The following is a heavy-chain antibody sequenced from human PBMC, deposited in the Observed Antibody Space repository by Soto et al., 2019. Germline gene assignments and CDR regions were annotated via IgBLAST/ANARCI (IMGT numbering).Heavy chain of an antibody. D-gene: IGHD6-13*01. CDR1: GFTFRSYG. J-gene: IGHJ4*02. CDR3: AGDVQGRYSRSRYYFDY. V-gene: IGHV3-33*01. Sequence: QVQLVDSGGGVVQPGRSLRLSCAASGFTFRSYGMHWVRQAPGKGLEWVAVIWYDGSNKYYADSVKGRFTISRDNSKNRLYLQMNGIRADDTAVYYCAGDVQGRYSRSRYYFDYWGQGTLVTDSS. CDR2: IWYDGSNK.